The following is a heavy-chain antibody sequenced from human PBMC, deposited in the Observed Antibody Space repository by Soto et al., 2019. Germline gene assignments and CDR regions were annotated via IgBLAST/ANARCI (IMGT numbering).Heavy chain of an antibody. D-gene: IGHD3-10*01. Sequence: QVQLVQSGAEVKVPGASVKVSCKTSGYIFTDYYLHWLRQAPGQGLEWMGWINPSSGSAHSAQKFQGWVTMTRDRSMSTAPMELTRLTSDDSAVYYCARGYSSSGVLDFWGQGTLVTVSS. V-gene: IGHV1-2*04. CDR3: ARGYSSSGVLDF. CDR2: INPSSGSA. J-gene: IGHJ4*02. CDR1: GYIFTDYY.